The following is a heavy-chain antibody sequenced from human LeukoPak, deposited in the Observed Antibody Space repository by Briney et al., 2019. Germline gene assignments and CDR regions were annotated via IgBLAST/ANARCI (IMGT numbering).Heavy chain of an antibody. CDR3: AKRQVPDY. J-gene: IGHJ4*02. D-gene: IGHD1-1*01. CDR1: EFTFSSYT. V-gene: IGHV3-30-3*02. CDR2: ISLGGSNK. Sequence: GGSLRLSCAVSEFTFSSYTMHWVRQAPGKRLEWVALISLGGSNKYYADSVKGRLTISRDNSKNTLYLQMNSLRADDTAVYYCAKRQVPDYWGQGTLVTVSS.